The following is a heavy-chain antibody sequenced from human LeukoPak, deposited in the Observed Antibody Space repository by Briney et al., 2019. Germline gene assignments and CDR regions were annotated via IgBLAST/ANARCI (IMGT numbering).Heavy chain of an antibody. V-gene: IGHV4-39*01. CDR2: MYYSGST. CDR1: SGSISTRGYY. Sequence: SGTLSLTCTISSGSISTRGYYWGWIRQPPGKGLEWIGSMYYSGSTYYNPSLDNRATISLDTSKNQVSLKLSSVTAADTAHYYCARHTGYNYGHVDYWGQGTLLTVSS. CDR3: ARHTGYNYGHVDY. J-gene: IGHJ4*02. D-gene: IGHD5-18*01.